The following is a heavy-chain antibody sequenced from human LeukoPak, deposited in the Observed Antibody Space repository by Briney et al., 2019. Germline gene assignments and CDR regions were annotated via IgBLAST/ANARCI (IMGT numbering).Heavy chain of an antibody. J-gene: IGHJ4*02. V-gene: IGHV4-4*07. CDR1: GGSISSYY. CDR2: IYTSGST. Sequence: SETLSLTCTVSGGSISSYYWSWIRQPAGKGLEWIWRIYTSGSTNYNPSLKSRFTMSVDTSKNQFSLKLSSVTAADTAVYYCARLNYYDSSGYYYLDYWGQGTLVTVSS. CDR3: ARLNYYDSSGYYYLDY. D-gene: IGHD3-22*01.